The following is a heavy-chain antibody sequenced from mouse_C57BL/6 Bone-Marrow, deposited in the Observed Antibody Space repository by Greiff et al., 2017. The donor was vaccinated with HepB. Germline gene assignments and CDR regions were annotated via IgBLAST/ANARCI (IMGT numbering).Heavy chain of an antibody. D-gene: IGHD2-4*01. CDR3: ARYDYAPFAY. CDR1: GYSFTGYY. Sequence: DVKLVESGPELVKPGASVKISCKASGYSFTGYYMNWVKQSPEKSLEWIGEINPSTGGTTSNQKFKAKATLTVDKSSSTAYMQLKSLTSEDSAVYYCARYDYAPFAYWGQGTLVTVSA. CDR2: INPSTGGT. J-gene: IGHJ3*01. V-gene: IGHV1-42*01.